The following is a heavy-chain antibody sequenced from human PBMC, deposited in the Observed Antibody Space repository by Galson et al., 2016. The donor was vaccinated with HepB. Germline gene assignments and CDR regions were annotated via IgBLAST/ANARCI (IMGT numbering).Heavy chain of an antibody. CDR1: GFSFSEYS. J-gene: IGHJ4*02. CDR3: ARLSAPDGDHENY. D-gene: IGHD4-17*01. CDR2: ISRSSSYT. Sequence: SLRLSCAASGFSFSEYSMNWVRQAPGKAPEWLSSISRSSSYTFYADSVRGRFTVSRDNSKNSLFLQMDSLRAEDTAVYYCARLSAPDGDHENYWGQGTLVTVSS. V-gene: IGHV3-21*01.